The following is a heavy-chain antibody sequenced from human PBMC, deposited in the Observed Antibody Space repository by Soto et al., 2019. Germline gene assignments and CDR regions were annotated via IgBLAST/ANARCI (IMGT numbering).Heavy chain of an antibody. CDR2: IYYIGST. CDR3: ARGGDGYNYYFDY. V-gene: IGHV4-59*01. D-gene: IGHD5-12*01. CDR1: GGSISSYY. J-gene: IGHJ4*02. Sequence: SETLSLTCTVSGGSISSYYWSWIRQPPGKGLEWIGYIYYIGSTNYNPSLKSRVTISVDTSKNQFSLKLSSVTAADTAVYYCARGGDGYNYYFDYWGQGTLVTVSS.